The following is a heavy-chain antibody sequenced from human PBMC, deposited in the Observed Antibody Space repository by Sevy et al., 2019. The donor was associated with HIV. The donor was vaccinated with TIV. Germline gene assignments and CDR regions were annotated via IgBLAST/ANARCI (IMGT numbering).Heavy chain of an antibody. J-gene: IGHJ6*02. CDR1: GFTFSSYS. D-gene: IGHD3-22*01. CDR2: ISSSSSYI. CDR3: ARDTLGDSSGRGGMDV. V-gene: IGHV3-21*01. Sequence: GGSLRLSCAASGFTFSSYSMNWVRQAPGKGLEWVSSISSSSSYIYYADSVKGRFTISRDNAKNSLYLQMNSLRAEDTAVYYCARDTLGDSSGRGGMDVWCQGTTVTVSS.